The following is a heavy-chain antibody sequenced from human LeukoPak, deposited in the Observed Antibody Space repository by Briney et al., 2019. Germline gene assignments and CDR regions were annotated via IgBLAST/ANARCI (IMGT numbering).Heavy chain of an antibody. CDR2: ISGTGGST. V-gene: IGHV3-23*01. CDR1: GFTFSRYA. J-gene: IGHJ4*02. D-gene: IGHD3-10*01. CDR3: ARLLGNYGHFDC. Sequence: PGGSLRPSCTPSGFTFSRYAMSWVRQAPGKGLDWVSGISGTGGSTYYADSVEGRFTISRDNSKNTLYLQMNGLTAEDTAVYYCARLLGNYGHFDCWGQGTLVTVSS.